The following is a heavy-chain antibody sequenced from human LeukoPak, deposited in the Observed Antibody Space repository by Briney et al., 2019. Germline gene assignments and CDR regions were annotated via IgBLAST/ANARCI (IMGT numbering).Heavy chain of an antibody. Sequence: SETLSLTCTVSGGSISSSSYYWGWIRQPPGKGLEWIGSIYYSGSTYYNPSLKSRVTISVDTSKNQFSLKLSSVTAADTAVYYCARHTTRLVGVAATPWFDPWGQGTLVTVSS. CDR3: ARHTTRLVGVAATPWFDP. J-gene: IGHJ5*02. CDR1: GGSISSSSYY. D-gene: IGHD2-15*01. CDR2: IYYSGST. V-gene: IGHV4-39*01.